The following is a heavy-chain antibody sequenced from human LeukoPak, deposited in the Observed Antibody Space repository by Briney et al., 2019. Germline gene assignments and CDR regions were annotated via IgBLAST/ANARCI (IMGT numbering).Heavy chain of an antibody. CDR1: GFTFSRYR. J-gene: IGHJ4*02. Sequence: GGSLRLSCAASGFTFSRYRMSWVRQAPGKGPEWVTNIKEDGSEKYYVDSVKGRFTISKDNAKNSLYLQMNSLRVEDTAVYYCASEGRLSPYWGQGTLVTVSS. CDR3: ASEGRLSPY. V-gene: IGHV3-7*05. CDR2: IKEDGSEK.